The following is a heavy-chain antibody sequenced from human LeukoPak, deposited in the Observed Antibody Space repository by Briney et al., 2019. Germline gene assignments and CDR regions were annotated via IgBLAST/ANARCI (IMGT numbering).Heavy chain of an antibody. CDR1: GGSISSSSYY. Sequence: PSETLSLTCTVSGGSISSSSYYWGWIRQPPGKGLEWIASIYYSGSTYYKSSLKSRVTISVDSSKNQFSLRLNSVTAADTAVYFCARQGSARANWFDPWGQGTLVTVFS. V-gene: IGHV4-39*01. CDR2: IYYSGST. CDR3: ARQGSARANWFDP. J-gene: IGHJ5*02. D-gene: IGHD6-6*01.